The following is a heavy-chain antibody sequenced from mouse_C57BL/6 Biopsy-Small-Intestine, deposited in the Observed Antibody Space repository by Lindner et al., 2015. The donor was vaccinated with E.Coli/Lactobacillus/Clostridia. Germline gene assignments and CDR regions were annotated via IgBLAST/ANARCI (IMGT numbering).Heavy chain of an antibody. Sequence: VQLQESGAEVMKPGASVKLSCKAIGYTFSGSWIEWVKQRPGHGLEWIGEILPGSGSTNYNEKFKDKATFTADTSSNTAYMQPSSLTTEDSAIYYCARFPYYSDPYAMDYWGQGTSVTVSS. V-gene: IGHV1-9*01. CDR1: GYTFSGSW. CDR2: ILPGSGST. J-gene: IGHJ4*01. CDR3: ARFPYYSDPYAMDY. D-gene: IGHD2-12*01.